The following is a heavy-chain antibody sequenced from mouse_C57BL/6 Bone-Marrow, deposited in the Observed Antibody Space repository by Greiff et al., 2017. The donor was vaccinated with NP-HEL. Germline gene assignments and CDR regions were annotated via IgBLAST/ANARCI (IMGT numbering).Heavy chain of an antibody. D-gene: IGHD1-2*01. CDR3: ARFGDYGSWFAY. CDR1: GFTFSDYY. J-gene: IGHJ3*01. Sequence: EVQLVESEGGLVQPGSSMKLSCTASGFTFSDYYMAWVRQVPEKGLEWVANINYDGSSTYYLDSLKSRFIISRDNAKNILYLQMSSLKSEDTATYYCARFGDYGSWFAYWGQGTLVTVSA. CDR2: INYDGSST. V-gene: IGHV5-16*01.